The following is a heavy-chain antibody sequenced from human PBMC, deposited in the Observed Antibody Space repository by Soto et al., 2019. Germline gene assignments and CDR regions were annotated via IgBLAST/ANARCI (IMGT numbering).Heavy chain of an antibody. D-gene: IGHD3-10*01. Sequence: EVQLVESGGDFVQPGRSLRLSCAASGFPFHGYGMVWVRRVAGKGLEWVSGITSDSGKVGYADSVKGRFTISRDNARNSLYLQMNSLTVEDTAFYYCAKDPGSILGVISDWGQGTLVTVSS. CDR2: ITSDSGKV. CDR1: GFPFHGYG. CDR3: AKDPGSILGVISD. V-gene: IGHV3-9*01. J-gene: IGHJ4*02.